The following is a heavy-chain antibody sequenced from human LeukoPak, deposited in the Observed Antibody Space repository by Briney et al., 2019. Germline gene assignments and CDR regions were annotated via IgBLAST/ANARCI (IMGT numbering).Heavy chain of an antibody. Sequence: GGSLRLSCAASGFTFSSYSMNWVRQAPGKGLEWVSSISSSSSYIYYADSVKSRFTISRDNAKNSLYLQMNSLRAEDTAVYYCARLDDGYNSFDYWGQGTLVTVSS. J-gene: IGHJ4*02. V-gene: IGHV3-21*01. D-gene: IGHD5-24*01. CDR3: ARLDDGYNSFDY. CDR2: ISSSSSYI. CDR1: GFTFSSYS.